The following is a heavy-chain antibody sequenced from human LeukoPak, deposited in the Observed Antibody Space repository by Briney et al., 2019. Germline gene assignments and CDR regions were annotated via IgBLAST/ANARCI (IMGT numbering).Heavy chain of an antibody. CDR3: ARDPYDSSGYNYYFDY. D-gene: IGHD3-22*01. Sequence: PGGSLRLSCAASGFSFSSYGMSWVRQAPGRGLEWVSAISGSGSGGTTYYADSVKGRFTISRDNSKNTLYLQMNSLRAEDTAVYYCARDPYDSSGYNYYFDYWGQGTLVTVSS. CDR2: ISGSGSGGTT. J-gene: IGHJ4*02. CDR1: GFSFSSYG. V-gene: IGHV3-23*01.